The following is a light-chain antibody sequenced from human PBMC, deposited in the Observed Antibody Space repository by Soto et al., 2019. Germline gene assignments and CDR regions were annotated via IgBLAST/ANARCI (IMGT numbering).Light chain of an antibody. CDR1: QSVSRNY. V-gene: IGKV3-20*01. CDR2: GAS. Sequence: EIVLTQSPGTLSLSPGERATLSCRASQSVSRNYLAWYQQKPGQAPRLLINGASRRATGTPDRFSGSGSGTDFTLTISRLEPEDFAVYYCQQYDSSPRTFGPGTKVDIK. J-gene: IGKJ3*01. CDR3: QQYDSSPRT.